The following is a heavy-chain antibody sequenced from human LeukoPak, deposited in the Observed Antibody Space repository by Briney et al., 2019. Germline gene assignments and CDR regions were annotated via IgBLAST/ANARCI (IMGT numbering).Heavy chain of an antibody. Sequence: SETLSLTCTVSGGSISSSSYYWGWIRQPPGKGLEWIGSIYYSGSTYYNPSLKSRVTISVDTSKNQFSLKLSSVTAADTAVYYCARSEYSSSSVGYYFDYWGQGTLVTVSS. J-gene: IGHJ4*02. CDR1: GGSISSSSYY. CDR2: IYYSGST. D-gene: IGHD6-6*01. V-gene: IGHV4-39*07. CDR3: ARSEYSSSSVGYYFDY.